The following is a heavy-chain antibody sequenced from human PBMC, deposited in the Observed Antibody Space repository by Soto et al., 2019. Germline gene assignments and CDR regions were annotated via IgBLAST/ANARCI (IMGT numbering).Heavy chain of an antibody. V-gene: IGHV3-7*05. J-gene: IGHJ6*02. Sequence: EVQLVESGGGLVQPGGSLRLSCAASGFTFSSYWMSWVRQAPGKGLEWVANIKQDGSEKYYVDSVKGRFTISRDNAKNSLYLQMNSLRAEDTAVYYCARAVDSRYYYYYGMDVWGQGTTVTVSS. CDR2: IKQDGSEK. CDR1: GFTFSSYW. CDR3: ARAVDSRYYYYYGMDV. D-gene: IGHD6-13*01.